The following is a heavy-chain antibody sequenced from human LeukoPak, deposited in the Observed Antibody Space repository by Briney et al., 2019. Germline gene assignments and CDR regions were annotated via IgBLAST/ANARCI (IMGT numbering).Heavy chain of an antibody. D-gene: IGHD2-15*01. Sequence: GGSLRLSCAASGFTVSSNYMSWVRQAPGKGLEWVSLIYSGGSTYYADSVKGRFTISRDNSKSTLYLQMNSLRAEDTAVYYCAREGPYCSGGICYRKYFFDYWGQGTLVTVSS. CDR2: IYSGGST. V-gene: IGHV3-53*01. CDR1: GFTVSSNY. J-gene: IGHJ4*02. CDR3: AREGPYCSGGICYRKYFFDY.